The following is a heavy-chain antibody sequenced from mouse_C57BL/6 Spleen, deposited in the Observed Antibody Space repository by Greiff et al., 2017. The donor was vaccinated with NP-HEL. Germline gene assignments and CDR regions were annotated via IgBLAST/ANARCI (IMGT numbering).Heavy chain of an antibody. CDR1: GFTFSDYG. CDR3: ARLGSSYSYWYFDV. Sequence: DVKLQESGGGLVKPGGSLKLSCAASGFTFSDYGMHWVRQAPEKVLVWVAYISSGSSTIYYADTVKGRFTISSDNAKNTLFLQMTSLRSEDTAMYYCARLGSSYSYWYFDVWGTGTTVTVSS. V-gene: IGHV5-17*01. J-gene: IGHJ1*03. CDR2: ISSGSSTI. D-gene: IGHD1-1*01.